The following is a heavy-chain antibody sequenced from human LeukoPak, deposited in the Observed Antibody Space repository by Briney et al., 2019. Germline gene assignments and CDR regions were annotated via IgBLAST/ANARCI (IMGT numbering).Heavy chain of an antibody. CDR3: ARSDDRVFGVVRYAFDI. V-gene: IGHV4-59*01. J-gene: IGHJ3*02. D-gene: IGHD3-3*01. CDR2: IYYSGST. CDR1: GGSISSYY. Sequence: SETLSLTCTVSGGSISSYYWSWIRQPPGKGLEWIGYIYYSGSTNYNPSLKSRVTISVDTSKNQFSLKLSSVTAADTAVYYCARSDDRVFGVVRYAFDIWGQGTMVTVSS.